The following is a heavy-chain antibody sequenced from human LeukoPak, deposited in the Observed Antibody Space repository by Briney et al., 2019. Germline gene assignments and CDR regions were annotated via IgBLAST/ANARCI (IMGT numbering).Heavy chain of an antibody. CDR1: GFTFSSYS. D-gene: IGHD1-14*01. V-gene: IGHV3-48*01. CDR2: ISSSSSTI. Sequence: GGSLRLSCVASGFTFSSYSMNWVRQAPGKGLEWVSYISSSSSTIYYADSVKGRFTISRDNAKNSLYLQMNSLRAEDTAVYYCARAENTYGFWYIDLWGRGTLVTVS. CDR3: ARAENTYGFWYIDL. J-gene: IGHJ2*01.